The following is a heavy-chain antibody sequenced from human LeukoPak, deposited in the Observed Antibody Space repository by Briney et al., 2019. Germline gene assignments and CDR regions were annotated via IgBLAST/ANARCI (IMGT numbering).Heavy chain of an antibody. CDR1: GGTFSSYA. V-gene: IGHV1-69*13. J-gene: IGHJ4*02. D-gene: IGHD2-21*02. Sequence: SVKVSCKAPGGTFSSYAISWVRQAPGQGLEWMGGIIPIFGTANYAQKFQGRVTITADESTSTAYMELSSLRSEDTAVYYCARAYCGGDCYSSLDYWGQGTLVTVSS. CDR3: ARAYCGGDCYSSLDY. CDR2: IIPIFGTA.